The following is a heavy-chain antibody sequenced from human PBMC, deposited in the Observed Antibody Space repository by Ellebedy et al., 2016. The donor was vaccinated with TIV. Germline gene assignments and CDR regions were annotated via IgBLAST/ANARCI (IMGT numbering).Heavy chain of an antibody. Sequence: KVSCXGSGYRFTSYWIGWVRQMPGKGLEWMGIIYPDDSETRYSPSFQGQVTISADKSNSTAYLQWSSLKASDTAMYFCARPSGHYYFEYSGYYDAFDLWGLGTLVTVSS. V-gene: IGHV5-51*01. J-gene: IGHJ3*01. CDR1: GYRFTSYW. CDR3: ARPSGHYYFEYSGYYDAFDL. CDR2: IYPDDSET. D-gene: IGHD3-22*01.